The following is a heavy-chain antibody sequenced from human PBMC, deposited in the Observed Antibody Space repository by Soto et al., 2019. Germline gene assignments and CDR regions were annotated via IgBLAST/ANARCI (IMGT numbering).Heavy chain of an antibody. Sequence: VGSLRLSCAASGFTFSNAWMSWVRQAPGKGLEWVGRIKSKTDGGTTDYAAPVKGRFTISRDDSKNTLYLQMNSLKTEDTAVYYCLGEQWLDWFDPWGQGTLVTVSS. CDR2: IKSKTDGGTT. J-gene: IGHJ5*02. CDR1: GFTFSNAW. CDR3: LGEQWLDWFDP. D-gene: IGHD6-19*01. V-gene: IGHV3-15*01.